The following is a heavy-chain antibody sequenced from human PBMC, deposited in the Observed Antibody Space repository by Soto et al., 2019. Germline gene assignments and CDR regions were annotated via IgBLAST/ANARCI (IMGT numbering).Heavy chain of an antibody. CDR1: GYSFTSYW. J-gene: IGHJ6*03. CDR2: IYPGDSDT. Sequence: GESLKISCKGSGYSFTSYWIGWVRQMPGKGLEWMGIIYPGDSDTRYSPSFQGQVTISADKSISTAYLQWSSLKASDTAMYYCARNYGEPTRGPQPMDYYYYYYMDVWGKGTTVTVSS. V-gene: IGHV5-51*01. CDR3: ARNYGEPTRGPQPMDYYYYYYMDV. D-gene: IGHD4-17*01.